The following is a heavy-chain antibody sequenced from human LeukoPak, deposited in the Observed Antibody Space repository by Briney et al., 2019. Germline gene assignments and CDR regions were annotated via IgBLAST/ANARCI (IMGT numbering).Heavy chain of an antibody. CDR1: GYTFTSYD. D-gene: IGHD3-10*01. CDR3: ARESHEVRGVIMAPSYYYYMDV. Sequence: ASVKVSCKASGYTFTSYDINWVRQATGQGLEWMGWMNPNSGNTGYAQKFQGRVTMTRNTSISTAYMELSSLRSEDTAVYYCARESHEVRGVIMAPSYYYYMDVWGKGTTVTISS. J-gene: IGHJ6*03. V-gene: IGHV1-8*01. CDR2: MNPNSGNT.